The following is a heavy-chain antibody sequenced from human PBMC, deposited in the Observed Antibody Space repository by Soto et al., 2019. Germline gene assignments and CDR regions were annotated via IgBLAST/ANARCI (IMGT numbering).Heavy chain of an antibody. D-gene: IGHD4-4*01. CDR3: ARDPPAPSTVTTDPHYYYYYMDV. J-gene: IGHJ6*03. Sequence: QVQLVESGGGLVKPGGSLRLSCAASGFTFSDYYMSWIRQAPGKGLEWVSYISSSGSTIYYADSVKGRFTISRDNAKNSLYLQMNSLRAEDTAVYYCARDPPAPSTVTTDPHYYYYYMDVWGKGTPVTVSS. CDR1: GFTFSDYY. CDR2: ISSSGSTI. V-gene: IGHV3-11*01.